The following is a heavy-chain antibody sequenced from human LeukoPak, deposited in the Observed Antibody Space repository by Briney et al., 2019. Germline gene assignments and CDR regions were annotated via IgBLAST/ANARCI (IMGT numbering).Heavy chain of an antibody. CDR1: GYTFTSYD. CDR2: MNPNSGNT. CDR3: ARDGGEYSSGWDPIDY. J-gene: IGHJ4*02. D-gene: IGHD6-19*01. Sequence: GASVKVSCKASGYTFTSYDINWVRQATGQGLEWMGWMNPNSGNTGHAQKFQGRVTMTRNTSISTAYMELSSLRSEDTAVYYCARDGGEYSSGWDPIDYWGQGTLVTVSS. V-gene: IGHV1-8*01.